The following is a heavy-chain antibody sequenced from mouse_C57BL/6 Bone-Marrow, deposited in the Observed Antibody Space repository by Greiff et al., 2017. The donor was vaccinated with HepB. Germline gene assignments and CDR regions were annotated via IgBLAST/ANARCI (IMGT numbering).Heavy chain of an antibody. CDR2: IWWDDDK. Sequence: QVTLKESGPGILQPSQTLSLTCSFSGFSLSTFGMGVGWIRQPSGKGLEWLAHIWWDDDKYYNPALKSRLTISKDTSKNQVFLKIANVDTADTATYYCARIAGYCITAVYYFDYWGQGTTLTVSS. CDR3: ARIAGYCITAVYYFDY. CDR1: GFSLSTFGMG. D-gene: IGHD1-1*01. V-gene: IGHV8-8*01. J-gene: IGHJ2*01.